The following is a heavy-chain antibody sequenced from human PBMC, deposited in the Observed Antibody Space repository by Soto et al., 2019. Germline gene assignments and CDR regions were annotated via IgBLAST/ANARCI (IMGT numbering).Heavy chain of an antibody. V-gene: IGHV1-18*01. J-gene: IGHJ1*01. CDR1: GYTFTSYG. CDR3: AGYNAISKYFQH. CDR2: ISAYNGNT. Sequence: QVQLVQSGAEVKKPGASVKVSCKASGYTFTSYGISWVRQAPGQGLEWMGWISAYNGNTNYAQKLQGRVTMTTDKPTSTAYMERRSLRSDDTAVYYCAGYNAISKYFQHWGQGTLVTVSS. D-gene: IGHD3-9*01.